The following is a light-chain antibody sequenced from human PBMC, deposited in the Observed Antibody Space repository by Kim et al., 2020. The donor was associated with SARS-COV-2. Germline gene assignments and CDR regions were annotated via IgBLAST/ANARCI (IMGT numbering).Light chain of an antibody. V-gene: IGLV4-69*02. CDR2: VNSDGRH. Sequence: GDSVRLNCTLSGGHNNYAIAWHQQKPEKGRGYLRKVNSDGRHTRGGGSPGRFSGYSSGAERYLTIAGLRSDDEADYYCQTWGSGWVFGGGTQRTVL. CDR1: GGHNNYA. CDR3: QTWGSGWV. J-gene: IGLJ2*01.